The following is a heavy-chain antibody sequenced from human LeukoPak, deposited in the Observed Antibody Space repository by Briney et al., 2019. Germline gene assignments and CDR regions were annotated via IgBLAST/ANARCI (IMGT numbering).Heavy chain of an antibody. Sequence: SETLSLTCAVYGGSFSGYYWSWIRQPPGKGLEWIGEINHSGSTNYNPSLKRRVTISVDTSKNQFSLKLSSVTAADTAVYCCARHRSGWLQSSFDYWGQGTLVTVSS. D-gene: IGHD5-24*01. V-gene: IGHV4-34*01. CDR1: GGSFSGYY. J-gene: IGHJ4*02. CDR3: ARHRSGWLQSSFDY. CDR2: INHSGST.